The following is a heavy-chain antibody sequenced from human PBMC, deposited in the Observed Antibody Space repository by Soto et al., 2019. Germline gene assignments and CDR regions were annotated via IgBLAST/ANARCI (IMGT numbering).Heavy chain of an antibody. J-gene: IGHJ5*02. Sequence: EVQLVETGGGLIQPGGSLRLSCAASGFTVSSYYMSWVRQAPGQGPEWVSVIYSAGTTYYADSVKGRFIISRDNSKNTLYLQMNNLRTEDTAVYYCARGATRDNMMEAPWGEGTLVTVSS. V-gene: IGHV3-53*02. CDR3: ARGATRDNMMEAP. D-gene: IGHD3-16*01. CDR1: GFTVSSYY. CDR2: IYSAGTT.